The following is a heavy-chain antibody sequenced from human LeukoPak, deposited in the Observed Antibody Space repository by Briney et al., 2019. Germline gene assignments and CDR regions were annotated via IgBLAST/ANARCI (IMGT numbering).Heavy chain of an antibody. J-gene: IGHJ5*02. D-gene: IGHD3-16*01. CDR3: ARGDFYDGGGRNCFDP. V-gene: IGHV4-59*12. CDR2: IYYSGST. Sequence: SETLSLTCTVSGSSISSYYWSWIRQPPGKGLEWIGYIYYSGSTNYTPSLKSRVTISVDTSKTQFSLKLSSVTAADTAVYYCARGDFYDGGGRNCFDPWGQGTLVTVSS. CDR1: GSSISSYY.